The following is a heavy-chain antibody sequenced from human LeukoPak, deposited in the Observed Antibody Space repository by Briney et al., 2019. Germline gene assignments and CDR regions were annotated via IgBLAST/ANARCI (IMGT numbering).Heavy chain of an antibody. J-gene: IGHJ5*02. Sequence: PSETLSLTCTVSGGSISTYRWSWIRQPAGKGLEWIGRIYTSGSTSYSPSLKSRVSISVHKSKSQFSLKLSSVTAADTAVYYCARDLEHCDSTSCHNWFDPWGQGTLVTVSS. CDR1: GGSISTYR. CDR3: ARDLEHCDSTSCHNWFDP. D-gene: IGHD2-2*01. CDR2: IYTSGST. V-gene: IGHV4-4*07.